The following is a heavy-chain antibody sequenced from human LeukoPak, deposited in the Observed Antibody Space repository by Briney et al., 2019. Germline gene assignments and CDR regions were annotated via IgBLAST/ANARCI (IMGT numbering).Heavy chain of an antibody. D-gene: IGHD5-24*01. CDR3: ARDLAPRTFDY. J-gene: IGHJ4*02. CDR1: GFTFSDYY. V-gene: IGHV3-11*06. Sequence: TGGSLRLSCAASGFTFSDYYMSWIRQAPGKGLEWVSYISPTGSYPNYADSVEGRFTISRDNSNKSLYLQMDSLRVEDTAVYYCARDLAPRTFDYWGQGTLVTVSS. CDR2: ISPTGSYP.